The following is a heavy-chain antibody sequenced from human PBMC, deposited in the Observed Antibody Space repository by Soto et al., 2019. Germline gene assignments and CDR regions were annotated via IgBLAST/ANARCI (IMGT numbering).Heavy chain of an antibody. Sequence: SETLSLTCAVSGGSISSGGYSWSWIRQPPGKGLEWIGYIYHSGSTYYNPSLKSRVTISVDRSKNQFSLKLSSVTAADTAVYYCARDWYYYDSSGSRGFWFDPWGQGTLVT. D-gene: IGHD3-22*01. CDR2: IYHSGST. J-gene: IGHJ5*02. CDR3: ARDWYYYDSSGSRGFWFDP. V-gene: IGHV4-30-2*01. CDR1: GGSISSGGYS.